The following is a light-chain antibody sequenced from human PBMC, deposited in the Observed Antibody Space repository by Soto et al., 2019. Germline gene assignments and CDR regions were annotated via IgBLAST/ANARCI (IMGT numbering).Light chain of an antibody. J-gene: IGKJ4*01. CDR2: AAS. CDR1: HSSISY. CDR3: QQSYSTPPT. Sequence: DIQMTQSPSSMSASVGDRVNITCRTCHSSISYLNWYQQKPGNAPKLLIYAASSLQSGVPSSFSGSGSTTDFTLTISSLQPEDFATYYCQQSYSTPPTFGGGTKVDI. V-gene: IGKV1-39*01.